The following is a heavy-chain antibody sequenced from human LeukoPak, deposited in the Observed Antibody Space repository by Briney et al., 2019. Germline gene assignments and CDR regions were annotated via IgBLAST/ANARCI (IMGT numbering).Heavy chain of an antibody. CDR2: ISGDGGTT. CDR1: GFTFDDYP. V-gene: IGHV3-43*02. Sequence: GGSLRLSCAASGFTFDDYPMHWVRQVPGKGLEWVSLISGDGGTTYYADSVKGRLTISRDNSKNTLYLQMNSLRAEDTAVYYCARVNRVPYYDILTGNDYWGQGTLVTVSS. J-gene: IGHJ4*02. CDR3: ARVNRVPYYDILTGNDY. D-gene: IGHD3-9*01.